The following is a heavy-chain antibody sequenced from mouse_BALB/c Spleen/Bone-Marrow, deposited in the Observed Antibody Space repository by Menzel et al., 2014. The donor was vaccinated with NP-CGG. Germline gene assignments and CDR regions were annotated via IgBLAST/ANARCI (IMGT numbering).Heavy chain of an antibody. D-gene: IGHD1-1*01. CDR2: IYPGSGNT. J-gene: IGHJ4*01. CDR1: GYTFTDYY. Sequence: QVQLQQPGAELARPGASVKLSCKASGYTFTDYYINWVKQRTGQGLEWIGEIYPGSGNTYYNEKFKGKVTLTADKSSSTAYMQLSSLTSEDSAVYFCAKGGYGSSYVRYYAMDYWGQGTSVTVSS. CDR3: AKGGYGSSYVRYYAMDY. V-gene: IGHV1-77*01.